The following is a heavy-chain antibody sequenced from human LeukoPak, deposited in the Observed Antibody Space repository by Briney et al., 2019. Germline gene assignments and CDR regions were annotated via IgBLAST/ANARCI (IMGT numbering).Heavy chain of an antibody. J-gene: IGHJ6*03. D-gene: IGHD1-14*01. CDR2: ISPYNGNT. V-gene: IGHV1-18*01. CDR1: GYTFINYG. CDR3: ASGHNWNHQYYYYYYMDV. Sequence: ALVKVSCKASGYTFINYGITWVRQAPGQGLEWMGWISPYNGNTKYLQKLQGRVTMTTDTSTSTAYMELSSLRSEDTAVYYCASGHNWNHQYYYYYYMDVWGKGTTVTVSS.